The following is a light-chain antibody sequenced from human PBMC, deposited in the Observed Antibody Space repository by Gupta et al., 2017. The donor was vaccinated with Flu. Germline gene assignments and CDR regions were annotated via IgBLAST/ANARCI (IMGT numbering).Light chain of an antibody. CDR1: QSVSNIY. CDR3: QHYRSSPWT. V-gene: IGKV3-20*01. Sequence: EIVLTQSPGTLSLSPGERATLSCRASQSVSNIYLAWYQQRPGQAPRVLIYGASRRATGMPDRFSGSGSGTDFTLTISRLEPEDFAVYYCQHYRSSPWTFGQGTKVEIK. J-gene: IGKJ1*01. CDR2: GAS.